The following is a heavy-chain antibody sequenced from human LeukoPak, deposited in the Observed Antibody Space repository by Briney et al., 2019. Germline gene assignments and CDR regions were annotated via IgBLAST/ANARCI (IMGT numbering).Heavy chain of an antibody. CDR3: TRDRLEWLYYYYMDV. CDR1: GFTFGDYA. J-gene: IGHJ6*03. D-gene: IGHD3-3*01. Sequence: GGSLRLSCTASGFTFGDYAMSWVRQAPGKGLEWVGFIRSKAYGGTTEYAASVKGRFTISRDDSKSIAYLQMNSLKTEDTAVYYCTRDRLEWLYYYYMDVWGKGTTVTVSS. CDR2: IRSKAYGGTT. V-gene: IGHV3-49*04.